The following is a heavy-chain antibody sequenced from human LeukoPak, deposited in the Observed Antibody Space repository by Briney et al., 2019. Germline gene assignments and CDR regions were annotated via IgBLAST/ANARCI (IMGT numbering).Heavy chain of an antibody. CDR3: AKLGGTVTTSPPDY. D-gene: IGHD4-17*01. V-gene: IGHV3-23*01. J-gene: IGHJ4*02. Sequence: GGSLRLSCTASGFTFSSYAMSWVRQAPGKGLEWVSAISGSGGSTYYADSVKGRFTISRDNSKNTLYLQMNSLRAEDTAVYYCAKLGGTVTTSPPDYWGQGTLVTVSS. CDR1: GFTFSSYA. CDR2: ISGSGGST.